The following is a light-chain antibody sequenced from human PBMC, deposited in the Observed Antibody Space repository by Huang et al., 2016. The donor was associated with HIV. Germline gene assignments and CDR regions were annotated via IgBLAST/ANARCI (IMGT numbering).Light chain of an antibody. Sequence: EIVLTQSPATLSVPPGERATLSCRASQSISSNLAWFQQKPGQAPRLLSFGASTRAAGIPARFSGSGSGTEFTLTISSLQSEDFAVYYCQQYNDWPPITFGPGTKVEI. CDR3: QQYNDWPPIT. CDR2: GAS. CDR1: QSISSN. V-gene: IGKV3-15*01. J-gene: IGKJ3*01.